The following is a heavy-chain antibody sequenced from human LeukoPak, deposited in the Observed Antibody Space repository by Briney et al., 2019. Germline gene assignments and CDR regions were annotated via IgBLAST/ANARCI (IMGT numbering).Heavy chain of an antibody. Sequence: SVNVSCKAYGGTFSSYAISGDRQSPGQGLEWMGGIITFFGRANYAQTFQGRVTITTEESRRTAYTKLSSLRIEDTAVYHCARVVAAAAKGEAFDIWGEGTIVTVSS. CDR2: IITFFGRA. D-gene: IGHD6-13*01. J-gene: IGHJ3*02. V-gene: IGHV1-69*05. CDR3: ARVVAAAAKGEAFDI. CDR1: GGTFSSYA.